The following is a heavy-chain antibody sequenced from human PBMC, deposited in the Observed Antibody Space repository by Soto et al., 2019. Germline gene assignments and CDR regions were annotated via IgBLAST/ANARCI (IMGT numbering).Heavy chain of an antibody. V-gene: IGHV1-2*02. J-gene: IGHJ3*02. Sequence: QLHLVQSGAVVKKPGASVTVSCSASGYPVTAYYMHWVRQAPGRGLEWMGGINPATGAAKYTQTFPGRGPMARGTATGYVFKGLGGPAFGETARFFLGGGGGVGVAGSAAFDMWGQGTLVTVSS. CDR3: GGGGGVGVAGSAAFDM. D-gene: IGHD3-3*01. CDR1: GYPVTAYY. CDR2: INPATGAA.